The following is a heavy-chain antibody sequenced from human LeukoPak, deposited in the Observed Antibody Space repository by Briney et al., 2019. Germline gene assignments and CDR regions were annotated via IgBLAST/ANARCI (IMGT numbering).Heavy chain of an antibody. Sequence: PGGSLRLSCAASGFTFSSYGMHWVRQAPGKGLEWVAVISYDGSNKYYADSVKGRFTISRDNSKNTLYLQMNSLRAEDTAVYYCAKQHVLYYYGSGSYRGNQYFQHWGQGTLVTVSS. D-gene: IGHD3-10*01. V-gene: IGHV3-30*18. J-gene: IGHJ1*01. CDR1: GFTFSSYG. CDR3: AKQHVLYYYGSGSYRGNQYFQH. CDR2: ISYDGSNK.